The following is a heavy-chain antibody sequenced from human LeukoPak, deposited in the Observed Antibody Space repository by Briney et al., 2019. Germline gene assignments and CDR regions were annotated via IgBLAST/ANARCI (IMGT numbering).Heavy chain of an antibody. CDR3: AREGEFQGGDFSVWFDP. J-gene: IGHJ5*02. V-gene: IGHV4-31*03. CDR2: IYYSGST. D-gene: IGHD3-16*01. CDR1: GGSISSGGYY. Sequence: PSQTLSLTCTVSGGSISSGGYYWSWIRQHPGKGLEWIGYIYYSGSTYYNPSLKSRVTISVDTSKNQFSLELSSVTAADTAVYYCAREGEFQGGDFSVWFDPWGQGTLVTVSS.